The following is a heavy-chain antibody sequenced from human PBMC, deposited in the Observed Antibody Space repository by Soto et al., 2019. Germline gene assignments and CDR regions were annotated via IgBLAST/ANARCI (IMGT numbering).Heavy chain of an antibody. J-gene: IGHJ3*02. CDR3: ARSRHEADADI. Sequence: SETLSLTCTVSGGSISSYYWSWIRQPPGKGLEWIGYIYYSGSTNYNPSLKSRVTISVDTSKNQFSLKLSSVTAADTAVYYCARSRHEADADIWGQGTMVTVSS. CDR2: IYYSGST. CDR1: GGSISSYY. V-gene: IGHV4-59*01.